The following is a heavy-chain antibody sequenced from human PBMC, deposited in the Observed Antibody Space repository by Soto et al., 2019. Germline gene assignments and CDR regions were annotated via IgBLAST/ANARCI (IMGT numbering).Heavy chain of an antibody. J-gene: IGHJ6*02. D-gene: IGHD3-9*01. CDR2: INPSGGNT. Sequence: ASVKVSCKASGYTFTSYYMHWVRQAPGQGLEWMGIINPSGGNTNYAQKFQERVTITRDMSTSTAYMELSSLRSEDTAVYYCAADRALRYPHHLFMDVWGQGTTVTVSS. CDR1: GYTFTSYY. CDR3: AADRALRYPHHLFMDV. V-gene: IGHV1-46*01.